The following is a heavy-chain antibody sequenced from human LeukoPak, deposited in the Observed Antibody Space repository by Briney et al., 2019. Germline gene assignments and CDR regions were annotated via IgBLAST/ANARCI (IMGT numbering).Heavy chain of an antibody. CDR3: AACSGGSCYSSWFDP. Sequence: ASVKVSCKASGYTFTSYYMHWVRQAPGQGLEWMGIINPSGGSTSYAQKFQGRVTMTRDKSTSTAYMELSSLRSEDTAVYYCAACSGGSCYSSWFDPWGQGTLVTVSS. V-gene: IGHV1-46*01. J-gene: IGHJ5*02. CDR2: INPSGGST. D-gene: IGHD2-15*01. CDR1: GYTFTSYY.